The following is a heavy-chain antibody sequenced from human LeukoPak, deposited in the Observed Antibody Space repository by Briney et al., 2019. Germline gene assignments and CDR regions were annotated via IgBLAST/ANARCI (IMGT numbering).Heavy chain of an antibody. Sequence: GASVKVSCKDSGGTFSSYAISWVRQAPGQGLEWMGGIIPIFGTANYAQKFQGRVTITADESTSTAYMELSSLRSEDTAVYYCARAYSGSYEWEYFDYWGQGTLVTVSS. J-gene: IGHJ4*02. V-gene: IGHV1-69*13. CDR2: IIPIFGTA. CDR3: ARAYSGSYEWEYFDY. CDR1: GGTFSSYA. D-gene: IGHD1-26*01.